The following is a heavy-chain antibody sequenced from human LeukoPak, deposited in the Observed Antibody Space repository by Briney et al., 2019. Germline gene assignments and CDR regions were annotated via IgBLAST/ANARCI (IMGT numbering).Heavy chain of an antibody. J-gene: IGHJ3*02. Sequence: SQTLSLTCTVSGGSISSGSYYWSWIRQPAGKGLEWIGRIYTSGSTNYNPSLKSRVTISVDTSKNQFSMKLRSVTAADTAVYYCARGGWSAFDIWGQGTMFTVSS. CDR3: ARGGWSAFDI. CDR2: IYTSGST. CDR1: GGSISSGSYY. V-gene: IGHV4-61*02. D-gene: IGHD3-10*01.